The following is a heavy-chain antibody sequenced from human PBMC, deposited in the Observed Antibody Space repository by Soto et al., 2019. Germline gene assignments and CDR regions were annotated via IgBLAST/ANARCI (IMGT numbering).Heavy chain of an antibody. CDR3: ARPHFSSSYYFDY. CDR1: GFTFTSYA. V-gene: IGHV1-3*01. CDR2: INAGNGNT. D-gene: IGHD6-13*01. Sequence: QVQLVQSGAEVKKPGASVKVSCKASGFTFTSYAMHWVRQAPGQRLEWMGWINAGNGNTKYSQKFQGRVTITRDTSASTAYMELSSLRSEDTAVYYCARPHFSSSYYFDYWGQGTLVTVSS. J-gene: IGHJ4*02.